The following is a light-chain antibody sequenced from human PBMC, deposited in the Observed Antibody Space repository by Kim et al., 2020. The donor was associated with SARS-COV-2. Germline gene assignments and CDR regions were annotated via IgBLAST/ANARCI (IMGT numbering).Light chain of an antibody. CDR2: QHN. V-gene: IGLV3-1*01. CDR3: QAWDSSTVV. CDR1: KLGDKY. J-gene: IGLJ2*01. Sequence: SYELTQPPSVSVSPGQTASITCSGVKLGDKYACWYQQKPGQSPVLVIYQHNKRPSGIPERFSGSNSGKTATLTISGTQALDEADYYCQAWDSSTVVFGGGTQLTVL.